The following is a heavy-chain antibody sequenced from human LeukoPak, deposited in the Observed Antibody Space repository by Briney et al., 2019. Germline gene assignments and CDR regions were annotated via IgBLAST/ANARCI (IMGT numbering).Heavy chain of an antibody. J-gene: IGHJ4*02. CDR1: GFTFSSYA. CDR3: AKPGIVATMPFDY. D-gene: IGHD5-12*01. Sequence: PGGSLRLSCAASGFTFSSYAMSWVRQAPGKGLEWVSAISGSGGSTYYADSVKGRFTISRDNSKNTLYLQMNSLTAEDTAVYYCAKPGIVATMPFDYWGQGTLVTVSS. CDR2: ISGSGGST. V-gene: IGHV3-23*01.